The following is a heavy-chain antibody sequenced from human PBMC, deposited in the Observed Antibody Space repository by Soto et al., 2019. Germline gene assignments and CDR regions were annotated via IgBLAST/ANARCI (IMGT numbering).Heavy chain of an antibody. Sequence: QVQLVQSGAEVKKPGSSVKVSCKASGGTFSSYAISWVRQAPGQGLEWMGGIIPIFGTANYAQKFQGRVPITADEPTAPAYRELSSLRSEDTAVYYGARGAGSIVGAKGWGQGTLVTVSS. V-gene: IGHV1-69*12. J-gene: IGHJ4*02. CDR3: ARGAGSIVGAKG. D-gene: IGHD1-26*01. CDR2: IIPIFGTA. CDR1: GGTFSSYA.